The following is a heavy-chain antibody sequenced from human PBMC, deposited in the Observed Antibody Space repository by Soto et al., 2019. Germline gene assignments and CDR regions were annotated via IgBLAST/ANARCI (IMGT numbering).Heavy chain of an antibody. CDR3: ARCPSITMIVGAFDI. CDR2: IYYSGST. V-gene: IGHV4-31*03. D-gene: IGHD3-22*01. CDR1: GGSISSSSYY. Sequence: SETLSLTCTVSGGSISSSSYYWGWIRQPPGKGLEWIGYIYYSGSTYYNPSLKSRVTISVDTSKNQFSLKLSSVTAADTAVYYCARCPSITMIVGAFDIWGQGTMVTVSS. J-gene: IGHJ3*02.